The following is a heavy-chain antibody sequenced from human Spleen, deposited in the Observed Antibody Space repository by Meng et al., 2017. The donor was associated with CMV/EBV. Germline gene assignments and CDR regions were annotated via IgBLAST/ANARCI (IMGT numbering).Heavy chain of an antibody. D-gene: IGHD6-25*01. CDR2: IKQDGSEK. V-gene: IGHV3-7*03. Sequence: GESLKISCAASGFTFTACWMTWVRQAPGRGLEWVANIKQDGSEKHYVDSVKGGFTISRDNAKNSLYLQMNSLRPEDTALYYCSKGPGYQAAKFYFDYWGQGTLVTVSS. CDR1: GFTFTACW. J-gene: IGHJ4*02. CDR3: SKGPGYQAAKFYFDY.